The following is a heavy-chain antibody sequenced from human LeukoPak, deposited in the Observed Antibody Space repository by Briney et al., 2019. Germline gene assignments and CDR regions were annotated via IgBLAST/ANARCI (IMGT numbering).Heavy chain of an antibody. CDR2: ISSSGSTI. D-gene: IGHD3-10*01. CDR1: GFTFSDYY. CDR3: ARDLFNYYGSGSYYPPESAFDI. Sequence: GGSLRLSCAASGFTFSDYYMSWIRQAPGKGLEWVSYISSSGSTIYYADSVKGRFTISRDNAKNSLYLQMNSLRAEDTAVYYCARDLFNYYGSGSYYPPESAFDIWGQGTMVTVSS. J-gene: IGHJ3*02. V-gene: IGHV3-11*01.